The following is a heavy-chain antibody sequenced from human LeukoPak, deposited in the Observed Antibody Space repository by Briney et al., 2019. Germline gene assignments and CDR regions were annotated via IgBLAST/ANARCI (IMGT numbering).Heavy chain of an antibody. CDR1: GGSFSDYF. J-gene: IGHJ6*02. Sequence: SETLSLTCAVYGGSFSDYFWGWIRQPPGKGLEWIGEINYSGRTNYNPSLKGRVTISVDTSKNQFSLNLSSVTAADTAVYYCARVIGIAAAGPGYYYGMDVWGQGTTVTVSS. CDR3: ARVIGIAAAGPGYYYGMDV. V-gene: IGHV4-34*01. D-gene: IGHD6-13*01. CDR2: INYSGRT.